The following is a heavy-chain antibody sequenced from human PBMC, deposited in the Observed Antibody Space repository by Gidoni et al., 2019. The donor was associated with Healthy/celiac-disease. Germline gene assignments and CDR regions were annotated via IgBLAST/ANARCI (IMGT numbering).Heavy chain of an antibody. CDR1: GFTFDDYA. CDR2: ISWNRGSR. Sequence: EVQLVESGGGLVQPGRSLRLSCAASGFTFDDYAMHWVLQAPGRGLEGMSGISWNRGSRGYADSVKGRFTIARDNAKNSLYLQMNSLRAEDTALYYCAKSPSRMVQGVILDFDYWGQGTLVTVSS. D-gene: IGHD3-10*01. CDR3: AKSPSRMVQGVILDFDY. J-gene: IGHJ4*02. V-gene: IGHV3-9*01.